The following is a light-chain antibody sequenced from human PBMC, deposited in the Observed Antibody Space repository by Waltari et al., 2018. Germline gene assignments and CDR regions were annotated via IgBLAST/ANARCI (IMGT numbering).Light chain of an antibody. Sequence: QSALTQPASVSGSPGQSTTISCTGTSSDVGGYNYASWYQQHPGKAPKLMIYVFSTRPSGVSNRFSGSKSGNTASLTISGLQAEDEADYYCSSYTSSSTLGFGGGTKLTVL. V-gene: IGLV2-14*01. CDR1: SSDVGGYNY. J-gene: IGLJ2*01. CDR3: SSYTSSSTLG. CDR2: VFS.